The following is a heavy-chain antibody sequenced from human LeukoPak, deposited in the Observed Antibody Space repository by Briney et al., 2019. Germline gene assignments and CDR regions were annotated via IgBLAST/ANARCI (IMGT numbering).Heavy chain of an antibody. D-gene: IGHD2-2*02. CDR1: GYTFTGYY. CDR2: INPNSGGT. J-gene: IGHJ4*02. V-gene: IGHV1-2*02. Sequence: GASVKVSCKASGYTFTGYYMHWVRQAPGQGLEWMGWINPNSGGTNYAQKLQGRVTMTTDTSTSTAYMELRSLRSDDTAVYYCARLSKDIVVVPAAIVDYWGQGTLVTVSS. CDR3: ARLSKDIVVVPAAIVDY.